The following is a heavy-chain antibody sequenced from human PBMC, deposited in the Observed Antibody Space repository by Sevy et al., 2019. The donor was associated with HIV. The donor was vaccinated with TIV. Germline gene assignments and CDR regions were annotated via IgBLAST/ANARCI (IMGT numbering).Heavy chain of an antibody. Sequence: GGSLRLSCVASGFSVRDYALHWVRQGPGKGLEWVAVVSFDGGNKCYPDSVKGRFTVSRDNSKNTLFLQMDSLRGEDTAVYYSARGPYSSGLRFDYWGQGTLVTVSS. J-gene: IGHJ4*02. CDR1: GFSVRDYA. CDR2: VSFDGGNK. CDR3: ARGPYSSGLRFDY. V-gene: IGHV3-30*04. D-gene: IGHD6-19*01.